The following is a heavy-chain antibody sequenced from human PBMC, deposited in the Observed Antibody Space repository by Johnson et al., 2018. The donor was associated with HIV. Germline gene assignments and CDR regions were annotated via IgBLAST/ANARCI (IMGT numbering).Heavy chain of an antibody. D-gene: IGHD4-17*01. CDR1: GFTFSGYG. CDR3: ARVTSPVTTARYGAFDI. Sequence: QVQLVESGGGVVQPGRSLRLSCAASGFTFSGYGMHWVRQAPGKGLKWVAVISYDGNNKYYADSVTGRFTISRDNSKNTLYLQINSLRAEDTAVYYRARVTSPVTTARYGAFDIWGQGTMVTVSS. CDR2: ISYDGNNK. V-gene: IGHV3-30*19. J-gene: IGHJ3*02.